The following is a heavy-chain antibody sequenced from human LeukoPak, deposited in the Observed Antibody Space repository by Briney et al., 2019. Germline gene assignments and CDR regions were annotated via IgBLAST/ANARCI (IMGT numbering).Heavy chain of an antibody. Sequence: GRSLRLSCAASGFTFSSYGMHWVRQAPGKGPEWVAVIWYDGSSKYYADSVKGRFTISRDNSKNTLYLQMNSLRAEDTAVYYCARYYYDSSGYFWGGFDYWGQGTLVTVSS. CDR1: GFTFSSYG. V-gene: IGHV3-33*01. D-gene: IGHD3-22*01. J-gene: IGHJ4*02. CDR2: IWYDGSSK. CDR3: ARYYYDSSGYFWGGFDY.